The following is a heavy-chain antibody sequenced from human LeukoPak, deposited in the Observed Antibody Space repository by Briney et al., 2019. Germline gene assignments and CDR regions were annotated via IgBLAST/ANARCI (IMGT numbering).Heavy chain of an antibody. J-gene: IGHJ4*02. D-gene: IGHD3-10*01. CDR2: INPSGGST. Sequence: ASVKVSCTSSGYTFASYYMYWVRQAPGQGLEWMGIINPSGGSTSYAQKFQGRVTMTRDTSTSTVYMELSSLRSEDTAVYYCARDSGMVRGTVDYWGQGTMFTVSS. V-gene: IGHV1-46*01. CDR3: ARDSGMVRGTVDY. CDR1: GYTFASYY.